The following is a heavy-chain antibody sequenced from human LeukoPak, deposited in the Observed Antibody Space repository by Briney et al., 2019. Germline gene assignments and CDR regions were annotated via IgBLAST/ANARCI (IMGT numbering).Heavy chain of an antibody. D-gene: IGHD3-22*01. CDR3: ASFDSSGYYYYYEY. CDR1: GYTFTGYY. CDR2: INPNSGGT. V-gene: IGHV1-2*02. Sequence: ASVKVSCKASGYTFTGYYMHWERQAPGQGLEWMGWINPNSGGTNYAQKFQGRVTMTRDTSISTAYMELSRLRSDDTAVYYCASFDSSGYYYYYEYWGQGTLVTVSS. J-gene: IGHJ4*02.